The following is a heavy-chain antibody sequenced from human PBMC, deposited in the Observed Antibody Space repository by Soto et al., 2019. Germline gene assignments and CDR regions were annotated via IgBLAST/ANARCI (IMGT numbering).Heavy chain of an antibody. CDR2: INPYSGDT. CDR1: GYTFTGYY. CDR3: ARGLLVVVPATIIPWFDP. Sequence: GGPVKVSCKASGYTFTGYYIHWVRQAPGQGLEWMGWINPYSGDTSYARKFQGRVTMTRDTSISSAYMELSRLRSDDTAVYYCARGLLVVVPATIIPWFDPWGQGTLVTVSS. D-gene: IGHD2-2*02. J-gene: IGHJ5*02. V-gene: IGHV1-2*02.